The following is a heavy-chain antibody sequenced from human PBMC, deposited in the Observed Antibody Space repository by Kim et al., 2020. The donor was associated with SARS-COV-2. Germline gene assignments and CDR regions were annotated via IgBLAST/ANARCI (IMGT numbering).Heavy chain of an antibody. Sequence: GGSLRLSCAASGFTFDDYAMHWVRQAPGKGLEWVSSVTWNRGSIAYADSVKGRFTISRDNAKNSLYLQMNSLRAEDTAFYYCAKDPDSHSTKWNFDDWGQGTLVSVPS. CDR3: AKDPDSHSTKWNFDD. V-gene: IGHV3-9*01. J-gene: IGHJ4*02. CDR1: GFTFDDYA. D-gene: IGHD6-13*01. CDR2: VTWNRGSI.